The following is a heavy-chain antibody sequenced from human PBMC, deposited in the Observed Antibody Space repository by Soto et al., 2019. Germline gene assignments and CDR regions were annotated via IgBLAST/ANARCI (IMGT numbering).Heavy chain of an antibody. CDR2: ISYDRRNK. V-gene: IGHV3-30*04. CDR3: ARDLLLTGDFGWFDS. Sequence: QVQLVESGGGVVQPGRSLRLSCAASGFTVSSYAMDWVRQAPGKGLEWVTGISYDRRNKYYADSVKGRFTISRDNSKNTLYLQMNSLRAEDTAIYYCARDLLLTGDFGWFDSWGQGTLVTVSS. D-gene: IGHD7-27*01. J-gene: IGHJ5*01. CDR1: GFTVSSYA.